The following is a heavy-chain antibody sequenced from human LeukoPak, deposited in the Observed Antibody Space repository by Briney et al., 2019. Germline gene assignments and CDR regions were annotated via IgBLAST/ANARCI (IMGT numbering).Heavy chain of an antibody. CDR2: ISGSGGST. V-gene: IGHV3-23*01. Sequence: PGGSLRLSCAASGFTFSSYGMSWVRQAPGKGLELVSAISGSGGSTYYADSVKGRFTISRDNSKNTLYLQMNSLRLEDTAVYYCASCLYSYGRGAFDIWGQGTMVTVSS. D-gene: IGHD5-18*01. J-gene: IGHJ3*02. CDR1: GFTFSSYG. CDR3: ASCLYSYGRGAFDI.